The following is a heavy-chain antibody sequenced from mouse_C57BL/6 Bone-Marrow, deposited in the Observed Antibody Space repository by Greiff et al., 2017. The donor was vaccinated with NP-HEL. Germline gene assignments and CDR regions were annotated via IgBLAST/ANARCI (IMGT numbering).Heavy chain of an antibody. J-gene: IGHJ1*03. V-gene: IGHV1-59*01. CDR2: IDPSDSYT. Sequence: QVQLQQPGAELVRPGTSVKLSCTASGYTFTSYWMHWVKQRPGQGLEWIGVIDPSDSYTTYNQKFKGKATLTVDTSSSTAYMQLSSLTAEYSAVYYCASDNDVWGTGTTVTVSS. CDR3: ASDNDV. CDR1: GYTFTSYW.